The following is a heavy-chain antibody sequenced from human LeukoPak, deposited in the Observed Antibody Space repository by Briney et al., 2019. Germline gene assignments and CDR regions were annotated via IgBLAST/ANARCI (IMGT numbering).Heavy chain of an antibody. Sequence: SQTLSLTCAVSGGSISSGDYYWSWIRQPPGKGLEWIGYIYHSGSTYYNPSLKSRVTISVDRSKNQFSLKLSSVTTADTAVYYCARGRYYPFDYWGQGTLVTVSS. D-gene: IGHD2/OR15-2a*01. CDR3: ARGRYYPFDY. V-gene: IGHV4-30-2*01. CDR2: IYHSGST. CDR1: GGSISSGDYY. J-gene: IGHJ4*02.